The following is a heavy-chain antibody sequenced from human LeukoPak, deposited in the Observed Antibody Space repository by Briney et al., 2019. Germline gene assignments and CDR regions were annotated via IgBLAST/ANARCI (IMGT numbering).Heavy chain of an antibody. CDR1: GGSFSGYY. J-gene: IGHJ6*02. V-gene: IGHV4-34*01. D-gene: IGHD3-9*01. CDR3: ARNSNMNYDILTGLYYYYGMDV. CDR2: INHSGST. Sequence: SETLSLTCAVYGGSFSGYYWSWIRQPPGKGLEWIGEINHSGSTNYNPSLKSRVTISVDTSKNRFSLKLSSVTAADTAVYYCARNSNMNYDILTGLYYYYGMDVWGQGTTVTVSS.